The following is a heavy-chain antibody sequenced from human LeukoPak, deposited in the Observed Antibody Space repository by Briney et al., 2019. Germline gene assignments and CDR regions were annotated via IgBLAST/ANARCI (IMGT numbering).Heavy chain of an antibody. V-gene: IGHV3-7*01. Sequence: GGSLRLSCAASGFSFSSDWMTWVRQPPGKGPEWVAAIKQDGSEKYYVDSVKGRFTISRDNAKNSLYLQMNSLRAEDTAVYYCARDRGGYCSSTSCSARYYFDYWGQGTLVTVSS. CDR2: IKQDGSEK. J-gene: IGHJ4*02. CDR3: ARDRGGYCSSTSCSARYYFDY. CDR1: GFSFSSDW. D-gene: IGHD2-2*01.